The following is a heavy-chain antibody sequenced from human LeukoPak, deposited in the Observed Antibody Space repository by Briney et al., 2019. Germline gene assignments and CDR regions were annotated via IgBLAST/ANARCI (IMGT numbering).Heavy chain of an antibody. CDR1: GFTFNNYA. V-gene: IGHV3-23*03. CDR2: I. J-gene: IGHJ4*02. Sequence: GGSLRVSCTASGFTFNNYAMYWVRQAPRKGLEWVAGIKGRFTISRDNSKNTVYLQMDSLRGEDTALYYCTKTTTGYSSGQYPGWPADHWGQGALVTVSS. D-gene: IGHD3-22*01. CDR3: TKTTTGYSSGQYPGWPADH.